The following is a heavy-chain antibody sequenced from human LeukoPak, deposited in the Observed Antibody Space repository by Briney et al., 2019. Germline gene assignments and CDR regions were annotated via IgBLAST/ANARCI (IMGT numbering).Heavy chain of an antibody. Sequence: PGGSLRLSCAASGLTFSSYAMSWVRQAPGKGLEWVSHINSDGSWTSYADSVKGRFTISKDNAKNTVYLQMNSLRAEDTAVYYCVSFYETYWGRGTLVTVSS. CDR1: GLTFSSYA. V-gene: IGHV3-74*01. J-gene: IGHJ4*02. CDR2: INSDGSWT. CDR3: VSFYETY. D-gene: IGHD2/OR15-2a*01.